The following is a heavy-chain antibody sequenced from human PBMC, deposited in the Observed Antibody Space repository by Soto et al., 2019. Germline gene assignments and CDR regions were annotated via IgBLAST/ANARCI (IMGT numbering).Heavy chain of an antibody. V-gene: IGHV1-2*04. CDR1: GYTFTGYY. D-gene: IGHD6-13*01. Sequence: GASVKVSCKASGYTFTGYYMHWVRQAPGQGLEWMGWINPNSGGTNYAQKFQGWVTMTGDTSISTAYMELSRLRSDDTAVYYCARNTGYSSSWGYYYYYGMDVWGQGTTVTVSS. CDR3: ARNTGYSSSWGYYYYYGMDV. CDR2: INPNSGGT. J-gene: IGHJ6*02.